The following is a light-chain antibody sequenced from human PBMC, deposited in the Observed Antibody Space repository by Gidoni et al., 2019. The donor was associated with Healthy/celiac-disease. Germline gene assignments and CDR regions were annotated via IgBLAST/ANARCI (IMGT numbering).Light chain of an antibody. CDR1: QSISIY. Sequence: DIQMTQSPSSLSASVGDRVTITCRASQSISIYLNWYQQKPGKAPKLLIYAASSLQSGVPSRFSGSGSGTDFTLTISSLQPEDFATYYCQQSYSTLLTFXGXTKVEIK. CDR2: AAS. J-gene: IGKJ4*01. V-gene: IGKV1-39*01. CDR3: QQSYSTLLT.